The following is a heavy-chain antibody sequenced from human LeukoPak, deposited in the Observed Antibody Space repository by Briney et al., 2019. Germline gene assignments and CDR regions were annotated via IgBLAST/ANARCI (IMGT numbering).Heavy chain of an antibody. CDR3: ARDYYDSSGYDY. J-gene: IGHJ4*02. D-gene: IGHD3-22*01. V-gene: IGHV3-53*01. Sequence: GGSLRLSCAASGFTVSSNYMSWVRQAPGKGLEWASVIYSGGSTYYADSVKGRFTIPRDNSKNTLYLQMNSLRAEDTAVYYCARDYYDSSGYDYWGQGTLVTVSS. CDR2: IYSGGST. CDR1: GFTVSSNY.